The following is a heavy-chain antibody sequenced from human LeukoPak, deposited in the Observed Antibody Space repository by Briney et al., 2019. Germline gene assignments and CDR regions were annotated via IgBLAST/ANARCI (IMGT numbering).Heavy chain of an antibody. D-gene: IGHD1-14*01. J-gene: IGHJ4*02. CDR2: IGPTGSDR. CDR1: AFTFSSYW. V-gene: IGHV3-21*06. Sequence: GGSLRLSCAASAFTFSSYWMHWVRQAPGKGLEWVASIGPTGSDRYHADSIKGRFTISRDNANNFLYLQMNSLRAEDTAVYYCATETNGRHYDYWGQGTLLTVSS. CDR3: ATETNGRHYDY.